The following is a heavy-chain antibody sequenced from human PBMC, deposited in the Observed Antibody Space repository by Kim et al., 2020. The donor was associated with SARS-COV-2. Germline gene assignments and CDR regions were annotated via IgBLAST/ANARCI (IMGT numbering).Heavy chain of an antibody. J-gene: IGHJ4*02. CDR3: ARGGSRSAYDILTGYYRGGSYFDY. CDR1: GGTFSSYA. Sequence: SVKVSCKASGGTFSSYAISWVRQAPGQGLEWMGGIIPIFGTANYAQKFQGRVTITADESTSTAYMELSSLRSEDTAVYYCARGGSRSAYDILTGYYRGGSYFDYWGQGTLVTVSS. V-gene: IGHV1-69*13. CDR2: IIPIFGTA. D-gene: IGHD3-9*01.